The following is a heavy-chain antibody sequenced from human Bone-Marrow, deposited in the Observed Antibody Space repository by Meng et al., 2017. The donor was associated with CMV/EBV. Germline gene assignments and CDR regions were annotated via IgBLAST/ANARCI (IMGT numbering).Heavy chain of an antibody. V-gene: IGHV4-59*01. D-gene: IGHD3-22*01. J-gene: IGHJ4*02. Sequence: SESLSLTCPVSGGSMRWNYLHWIRQPPGKGLEWIGYIYFTGTTNYNPSLKSRVTMSVDTSKNQFSLRLSSVIAADTAVYYCARGFSDGSAYYRHYFDNWGQGTLVTVSS. CDR1: GGSMRWNY. CDR3: ARGFSDGSAYYRHYFDN. CDR2: IYFTGTT.